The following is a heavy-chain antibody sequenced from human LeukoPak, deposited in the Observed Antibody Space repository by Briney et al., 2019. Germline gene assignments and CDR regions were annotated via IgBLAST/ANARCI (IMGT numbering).Heavy chain of an antibody. CDR1: GYSSTSYW. J-gene: IGHJ4*02. CDR2: IYPGDSET. Sequence: GESLKISCKGSGYSSTSYWIGCVRQMPGKGLEWMGIIYPGDSETRYCPSFQGQVTISADKSISTAYLQWSSLKASDTAMYYCARTYDSSGLVDYWGQGTLVTVSS. V-gene: IGHV5-51*01. CDR3: ARTYDSSGLVDY. D-gene: IGHD3-22*01.